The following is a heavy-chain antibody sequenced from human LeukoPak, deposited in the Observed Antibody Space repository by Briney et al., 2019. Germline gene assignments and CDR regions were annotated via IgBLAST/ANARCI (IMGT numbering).Heavy chain of an antibody. CDR3: AKPPSDNLLTGSLYYFDY. V-gene: IGHV3-23*01. J-gene: IGHJ4*02. CDR2: ISGSGDST. Sequence: GGSLRLSCAASGFTFSSCAVSWVRQAPGKGLEWVSGISGSGDSTDYADSVKGRFTISRDNSKNTLYLQINSLRAEDTAVYYCAKPPSDNLLTGSLYYFDYWGQGTPVTVSS. D-gene: IGHD3-9*01. CDR1: GFTFSSCA.